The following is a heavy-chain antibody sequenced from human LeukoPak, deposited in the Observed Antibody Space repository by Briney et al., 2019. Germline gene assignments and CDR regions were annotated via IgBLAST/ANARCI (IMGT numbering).Heavy chain of an antibody. Sequence: PSETLSLTCAVYGGSFSGYYWSWIRQPPGKGLEWIGEINHSGSTNYNPSLKSRVTISVDTSKNQFSLKLSSVTAADTAVYYCARRDGSSYYFDYRGQGTLVTVSS. D-gene: IGHD1-26*01. CDR3: ARRDGSSYYFDY. CDR2: INHSGST. J-gene: IGHJ4*02. CDR1: GGSFSGYY. V-gene: IGHV4-34*01.